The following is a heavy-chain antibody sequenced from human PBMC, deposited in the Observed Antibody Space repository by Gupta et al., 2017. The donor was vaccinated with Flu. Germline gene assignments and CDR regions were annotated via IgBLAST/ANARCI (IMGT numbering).Heavy chain of an antibody. V-gene: IGHV4-39*01. CDR3: ARHFDGSHFDP. J-gene: IGHJ5*02. D-gene: IGHD3-9*01. Sequence: STARSRYYWGWVRQPPGKGLEWIATIYYDGTTYYNPSLRSRVTMSVDTSKNQFSLSLRSVTAADTALYYCARHFDGSHFDPWGQGTRVTVSS. CDR2: IYYDGTT. CDR1: STARSRYY.